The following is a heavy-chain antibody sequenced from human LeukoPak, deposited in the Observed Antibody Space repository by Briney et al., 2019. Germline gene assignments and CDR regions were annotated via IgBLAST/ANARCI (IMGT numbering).Heavy chain of an antibody. CDR2: ISSSSSYI. Sequence: GGSLRLSCAASGFTFSSYSMNWVRQAPGKGLEWVSSISSSSSYIYYADSVKGRFTISRDNAKNSLYLQMISLRAEDTAVYYCARDKWKADIVVEPAAFDYWGQGTLVTVSS. D-gene: IGHD2-2*01. J-gene: IGHJ4*02. CDR3: ARDKWKADIVVEPAAFDY. CDR1: GFTFSSYS. V-gene: IGHV3-21*01.